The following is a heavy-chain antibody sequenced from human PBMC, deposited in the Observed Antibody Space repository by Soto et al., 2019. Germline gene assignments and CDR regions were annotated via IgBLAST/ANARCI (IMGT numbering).Heavy chain of an antibody. CDR3: ARDEKDIVATIPDY. V-gene: IGHV1-18*01. CDR2: ISAYNGNT. J-gene: IGHJ4*02. CDR1: GYTFTSYG. Sequence: QGQLVQSGAEVKKPGASVKVSCKASGYTFTSYGISWVRQAPGQGRAWMGWISAYNGNTNYAQKLQGRVTMTTDTSTSTAYMELRSLRSDDTAVYYCARDEKDIVATIPDYWGQGTLVTVSS. D-gene: IGHD5-12*01.